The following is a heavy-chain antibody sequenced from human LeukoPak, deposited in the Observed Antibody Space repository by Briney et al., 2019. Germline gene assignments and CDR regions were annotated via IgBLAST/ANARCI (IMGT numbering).Heavy chain of an antibody. Sequence: ASLKVSCMPSRYTFTSYGISWVPQAPGQGLEWMGCIIAYNGNTNYAQKLQGRVTMTTDTSTSTAYMEMRSLRSDDTAVYYCARDEPYSSGWFEVDYWGQGTLVTVSS. J-gene: IGHJ4*02. CDR2: IIAYNGNT. V-gene: IGHV1-18*01. CDR3: ARDEPYSSGWFEVDY. D-gene: IGHD6-19*01. CDR1: RYTFTSYG.